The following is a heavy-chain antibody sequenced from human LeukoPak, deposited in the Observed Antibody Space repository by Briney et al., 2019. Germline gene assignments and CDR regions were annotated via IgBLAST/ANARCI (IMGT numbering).Heavy chain of an antibody. D-gene: IGHD2-2*01. CDR1: GYTFTSYG. CDR3: AGYCSSTSCPIDY. V-gene: IGHV1-69*13. Sequence: ASVKVSCKASGYTFTSYGITWVRQAPGQGLEWMGGIIPIFGTANYAQKFQGRVTITADESTSTAYMELSSLRSEDTAVYYCAGYCSSTSCPIDYWGQGTLVTVSS. CDR2: IIPIFGTA. J-gene: IGHJ4*02.